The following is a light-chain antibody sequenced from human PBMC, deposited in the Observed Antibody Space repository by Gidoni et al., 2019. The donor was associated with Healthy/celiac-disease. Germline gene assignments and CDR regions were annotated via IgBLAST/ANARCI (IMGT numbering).Light chain of an antibody. CDR3: QQYNNWPPWT. J-gene: IGKJ1*01. CDR2: GAS. CDR1: QSVSSN. Sequence: EIVITQSPATLSVSPGERATLSCRASQSVSSNLAWYQQKPGQAPRILIYGASTRAPGIPARFSGGGSGTEFTLTISSLQSEDFAVYYCQQYNNWPPWTFGQGTKVEIK. V-gene: IGKV3-15*01.